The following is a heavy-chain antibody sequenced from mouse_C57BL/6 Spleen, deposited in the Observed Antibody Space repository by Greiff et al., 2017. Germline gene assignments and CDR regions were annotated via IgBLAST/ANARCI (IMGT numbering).Heavy chain of an antibody. V-gene: IGHV1-82*01. D-gene: IGHD3-2*02. J-gene: IGHJ4*01. CDR1: GYAFSSSW. CDR3: ARKKDSTGYNYAMDY. CDR2: IYPGDGDT. Sequence: VQLQQSGPELVKPGASVKISCKASGYAFSSSWMNWVKQRPGPGLEWIGRIYPGDGDTNYNGKFKGKATLTADKSSSTAYMQLSSLTSEDSAVYFCARKKDSTGYNYAMDYWGQGTSVTVSS.